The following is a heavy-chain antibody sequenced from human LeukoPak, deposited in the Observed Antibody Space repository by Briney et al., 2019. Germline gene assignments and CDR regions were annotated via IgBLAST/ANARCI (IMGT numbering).Heavy chain of an antibody. CDR2: ISGSGGST. CDR3: AKTLYSTSSGGADF. V-gene: IGHV3-23*01. D-gene: IGHD2/OR15-2a*01. Sequence: GGSLRLSCAASGFTFSSYAMTWVRQAPGKGLEWVSAISGSGGSTYYADSVKGRFTISRDNSKNTMYLQMNSLRAEDTALYHCAKTLYSTSSGGADFWGQGTLVTVSS. J-gene: IGHJ4*02. CDR1: GFTFSSYA.